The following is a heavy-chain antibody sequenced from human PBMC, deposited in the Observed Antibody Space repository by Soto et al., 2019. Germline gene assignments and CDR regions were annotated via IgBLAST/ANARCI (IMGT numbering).Heavy chain of an antibody. CDR2: IKSDGSEK. V-gene: IGHV3-7*01. J-gene: IGHJ6*02. CDR1: GFTFSSVW. CDR3: ARGRGLDV. Sequence: GGSLRLSCATSGFTFSSVWMSWVRQAPGKGLEWVANIKSDGSEKYYVDLVKGRFTISRDNAKNSLDLLMNSLRPDDTAMYYCARGRGLDVWGQGTTVTVSS.